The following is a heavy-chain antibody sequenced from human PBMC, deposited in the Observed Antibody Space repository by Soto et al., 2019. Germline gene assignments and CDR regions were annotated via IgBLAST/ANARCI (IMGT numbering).Heavy chain of an antibody. CDR3: ARGNCSSPNCYSFSGYYGMDV. J-gene: IGHJ6*02. D-gene: IGHD2-2*01. CDR2: IYTSGST. V-gene: IGHV4-61*02. CDR1: GASISTGGYS. Sequence: SETLSLTCIVSGASISTGGYSWSWIRQPAGKGLEWIGRIYTSGSTNYNPSLKSRVTMSLDTSKNQFSLKLTSVTAADTALYYCARGNCSSPNCYSFSGYYGMDVWGQGTTVTVSS.